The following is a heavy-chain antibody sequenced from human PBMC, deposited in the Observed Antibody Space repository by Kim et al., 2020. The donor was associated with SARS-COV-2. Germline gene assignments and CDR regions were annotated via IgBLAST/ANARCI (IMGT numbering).Heavy chain of an antibody. CDR2: IIPIFGTA. V-gene: IGHV1-69*13. J-gene: IGHJ6*02. CDR1: GGTFSSYA. CDR3: ARDLAAAATIYYYYGMDV. Sequence: SVKVSCKASGGTFSSYAISWVRQAPGQGLEWMGGIIPIFGTANYAQKFQGRVTITADESTSTAYMELSSLRSEDTAVYYCARDLAAAATIYYYYGMDVWGQGTTATVSS. D-gene: IGHD6-25*01.